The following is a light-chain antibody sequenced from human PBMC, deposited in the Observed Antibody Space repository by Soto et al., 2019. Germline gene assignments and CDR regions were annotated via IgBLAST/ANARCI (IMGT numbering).Light chain of an antibody. Sequence: EIVLTQSPATLSLSPGERATLSCRASQSVRSTLAWFQQKPGQAPRLLIYDTSTRATGIPARFSGSGAGTDFTLTISSLQSEDFAVYYCQQYSTWPWTFGQGTRVEIK. CDR1: QSVRST. CDR2: DTS. CDR3: QQYSTWPWT. J-gene: IGKJ1*01. V-gene: IGKV3-15*01.